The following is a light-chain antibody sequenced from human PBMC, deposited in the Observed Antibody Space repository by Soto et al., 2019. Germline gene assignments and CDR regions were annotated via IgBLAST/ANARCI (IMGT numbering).Light chain of an antibody. CDR2: GAS. V-gene: IGKV3-20*01. CDR1: QSVTSNY. Sequence: EIVLTQSPATLSLSPGERATLSSRASQSVTSNYLAWYQQKPGQAPRLLIYGASSRASAIPDRFSGSGSGTDFTLTISRLEPEDLAVYHCQQYGDSPQTFGQGTKVEI. J-gene: IGKJ1*01. CDR3: QQYGDSPQT.